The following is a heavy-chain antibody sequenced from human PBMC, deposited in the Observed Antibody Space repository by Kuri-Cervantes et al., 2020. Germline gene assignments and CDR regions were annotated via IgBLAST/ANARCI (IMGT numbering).Heavy chain of an antibody. Sequence: GESLKISCAASGFTFDDYSMHWVRQAPGKGLEWVANIKHDGSEKYYVDSVKGRFTISRDNAKNPLDLQMNSLRAEDTAVYYCARDPMRPSGWYSGSPDYWGQGTLVTVSS. D-gene: IGHD6-19*01. CDR3: ARDPMRPSGWYSGSPDY. CDR2: IKHDGSEK. CDR1: GFTFDDYS. V-gene: IGHV3-7*01. J-gene: IGHJ4*02.